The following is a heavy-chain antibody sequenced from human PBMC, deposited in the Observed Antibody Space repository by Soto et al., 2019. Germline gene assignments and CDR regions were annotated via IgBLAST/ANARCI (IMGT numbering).Heavy chain of an antibody. CDR2: IKHDGSET. CDR1: GFTFSNYW. J-gene: IGHJ4*02. V-gene: IGHV3-7*01. CDR3: AREKRANGVFDY. Sequence: GGSLRLSCEASGFTFSNYWVAWVRQTPGGGLEWVANIKHDGSETYFLGSVNGRFTISRDNTKNSVFLQMGSLTVEDTAVYYCAREKRANGVFDYWGQGTRVTV. D-gene: IGHD4-17*01.